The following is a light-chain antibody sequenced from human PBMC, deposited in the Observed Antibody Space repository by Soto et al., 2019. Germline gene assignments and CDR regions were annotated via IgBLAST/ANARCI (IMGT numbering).Light chain of an antibody. Sequence: DIQMTQSPSSLSASVGDRVTITCRASQSITSYLNWYQQKPGKAPNLLIYVASTLQSGVPSRFSGRGSGTDFTLTISSLQPEDFATYYCQQSYSTPLTFGAGTKWIS. CDR1: QSITSY. J-gene: IGKJ3*01. V-gene: IGKV1-39*01. CDR3: QQSYSTPLT. CDR2: VAS.